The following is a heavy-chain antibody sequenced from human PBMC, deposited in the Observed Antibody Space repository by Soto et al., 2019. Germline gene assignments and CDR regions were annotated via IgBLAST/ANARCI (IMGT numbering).Heavy chain of an antibody. J-gene: IGHJ6*02. CDR1: GFTFSSYW. D-gene: IGHD5-12*01. Sequence: GGSLRLSCAASGFTFSSYWMHWVRQAPGKGLVWVSRINSDGSSTSYADSVKGRFTISRDNAKNTLYLQMNSLRAEDTAVYYCAKGGRRDGYRPNYYGMDVWGQGTTVTVSS. CDR2: INSDGSST. CDR3: AKGGRRDGYRPNYYGMDV. V-gene: IGHV3-74*01.